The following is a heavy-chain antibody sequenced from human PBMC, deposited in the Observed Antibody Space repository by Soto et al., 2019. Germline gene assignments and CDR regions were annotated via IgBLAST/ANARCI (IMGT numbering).Heavy chain of an antibody. CDR1: AFTFSDYA. D-gene: IGHD2-2*02. CDR2: ISAGGST. Sequence: PAGSLILSWTASAFTFSDYAMSWVRPPPVKVREWVSVISAGGSTYYADSVKGRFTVSRASSKNTLYLQMNSLRAEDTAVYYCANVPIWCSSTSCYTEGFDYWGQGTLVPVSS. V-gene: IGHV3-23*01. CDR3: ANVPIWCSSTSCYTEGFDY. J-gene: IGHJ4*02.